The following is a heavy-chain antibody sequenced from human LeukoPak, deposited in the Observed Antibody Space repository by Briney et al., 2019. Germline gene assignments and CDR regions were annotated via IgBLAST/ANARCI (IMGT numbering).Heavy chain of an antibody. CDR2: ISPTGSTT. Sequence: GGSLRLSCAASGFSFSGHWMHWARQLPGKGLVWVSRISPTGSTTSYADSVKGRFTVSRDNAKNTLYLQVNDLRAEDTAVYYCARGPSSNWSGLDFWGQGTLLTVSS. CDR1: GFSFSGHW. V-gene: IGHV3-74*01. D-gene: IGHD6-13*01. J-gene: IGHJ4*02. CDR3: ARGPSSNWSGLDF.